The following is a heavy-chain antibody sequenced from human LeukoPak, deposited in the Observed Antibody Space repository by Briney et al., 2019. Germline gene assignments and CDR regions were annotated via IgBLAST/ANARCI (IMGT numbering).Heavy chain of an antibody. Sequence: ASVKVSCKASGYTFTGYYMHWVRQAPGQGLEWMGWIDPNSDGTNYAQKFQGRVTMTRDTSISAAYMELSRLRSDDTAVYYCARGRGHYDSSDYYYEGDGFDIWGQGTMVTVSS. CDR1: GYTFTGYY. CDR2: IDPNSDGT. J-gene: IGHJ3*02. CDR3: ARGRGHYDSSDYYYEGDGFDI. D-gene: IGHD3-22*01. V-gene: IGHV1-2*02.